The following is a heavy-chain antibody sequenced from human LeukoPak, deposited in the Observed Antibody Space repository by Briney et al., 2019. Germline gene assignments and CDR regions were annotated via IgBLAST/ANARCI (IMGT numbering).Heavy chain of an antibody. CDR2: TNHSGST. J-gene: IGHJ5*02. CDR3: ARDYGDLYNNWFDP. D-gene: IGHD4-17*01. CDR1: GDSISGYY. V-gene: IGHV4-34*01. Sequence: PSETLFLTCNVSGDSISGYYWSWIRQPPGKGLEWIGETNHSGSTNYNPSPKSRATISVDTSKNQFSLKLSSVTAADTAVYYCARDYGDLYNNWFDPWGQGTLVTVSS.